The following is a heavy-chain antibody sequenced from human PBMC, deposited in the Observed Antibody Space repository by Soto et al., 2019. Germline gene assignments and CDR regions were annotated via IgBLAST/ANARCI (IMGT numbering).Heavy chain of an antibody. J-gene: IGHJ6*02. D-gene: IGHD1-7*01. CDR2: ISYDGSKK. Sequence: PGGSLRLSCAASGFTFKSYAMHWVRQAPGKGLEWVAVISYDGSKKYYGDSVNGRFIISRDNSKNTLYLQMNSLRAEDTAVYYCARDRTALELRLYSVMDFWGQGSTVTVSS. CDR1: GFTFKSYA. V-gene: IGHV3-30*03. CDR3: ARDRTALELRLYSVMDF.